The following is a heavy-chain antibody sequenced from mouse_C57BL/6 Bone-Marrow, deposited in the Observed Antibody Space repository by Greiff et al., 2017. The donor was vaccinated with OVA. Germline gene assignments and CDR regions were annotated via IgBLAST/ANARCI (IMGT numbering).Heavy chain of an antibody. V-gene: IGHV1-9*01. J-gene: IGHJ2*01. D-gene: IGHD2-4*01. CDR3: AREGIYYDYDDGYCFYY. CDR2: ILPGSGST. Sequence: QVQLQQSGAELMKPGASVKLSCKATGYTFTGYWIEWVKQRPGHGLEWIGEILPGSGSTNYNEKFKGKATFTADTSSNTAYMQLSILTTEDSAIYCCAREGIYYDYDDGYCFYYWGQGTTLTVSS. CDR1: GYTFTGYW.